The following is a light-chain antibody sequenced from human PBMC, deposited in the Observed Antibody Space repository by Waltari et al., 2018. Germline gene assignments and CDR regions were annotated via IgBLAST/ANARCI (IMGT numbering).Light chain of an antibody. CDR2: GAS. V-gene: IGKV3-20*01. CDR3: QHYVRLPVT. J-gene: IGKJ1*01. Sequence: EIVLSQSPGTLSLSPGERATLSCRASQSVATYLAWYQQKTGQAPRLLIYGASSRATGVPDRFSASGSGTDFSLTISSLEPEDFAVYYCQHYVRLPVTVGQGTKVEIK. CDR1: QSVATY.